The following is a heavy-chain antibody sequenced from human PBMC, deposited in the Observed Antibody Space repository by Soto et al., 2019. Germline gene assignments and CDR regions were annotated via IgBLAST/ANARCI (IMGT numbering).Heavy chain of an antibody. CDR3: AKDGKIYDYYYGMYV. V-gene: IGHV3-30*18. CDR2: ISYDGSNK. Sequence: QVQLVESGGGVVQPGRSLRLSCAASGFTFSSYVMHWVRQAPGKGLEWVAVISYDGSNKFYADSVKGRFTISRDNSKNTLYLQMNSLRAEDTAVYYCAKDGKIYDYYYGMYVWGQGTTVTVSS. J-gene: IGHJ6*02. CDR1: GFTFSSYV. D-gene: IGHD1-1*01.